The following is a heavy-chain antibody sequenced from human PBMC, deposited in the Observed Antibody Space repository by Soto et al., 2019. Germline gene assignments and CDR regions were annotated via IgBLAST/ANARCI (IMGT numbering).Heavy chain of an antibody. CDR2: IYYSGST. V-gene: IGHV4-59*08. Sequence: QVQLQESGPGLVKPSETLSLTCTVSGGSISSYYWSWIRQPPGKGLEWIGYIYYSGSTNYNPSLKSRVTISVDTSKNQFSLKLSSVTAADTAVYYCASTVGITMVRGVTFDYWGQGTLVTVSS. J-gene: IGHJ4*02. D-gene: IGHD3-10*01. CDR1: GGSISSYY. CDR3: ASTVGITMVRGVTFDY.